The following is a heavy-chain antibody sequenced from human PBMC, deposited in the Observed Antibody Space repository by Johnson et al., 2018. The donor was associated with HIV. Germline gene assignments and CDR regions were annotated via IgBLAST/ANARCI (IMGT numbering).Heavy chain of an antibody. Sequence: VQLVESGGGLVQPGGSLRLSCAASGFTFSIYAMTWVRQAPGKGLEWVSAISGSGGSTYYADSVKGRFTISRDNAKNTLYLQMNSLTAEATAVYYCARLVATKDYAFDIWGQGTLVTVSS. D-gene: IGHD5-12*01. CDR3: ARLVATKDYAFDI. CDR2: ISGSGGST. V-gene: IGHV3-23*04. CDR1: GFTFSIYA. J-gene: IGHJ3*02.